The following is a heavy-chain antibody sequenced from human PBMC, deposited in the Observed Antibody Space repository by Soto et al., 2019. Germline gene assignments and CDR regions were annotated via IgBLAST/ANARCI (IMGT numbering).Heavy chain of an antibody. CDR1: GGSFSGYY. J-gene: IGHJ4*02. Sequence: SETLSLTFAVYGGSFSGYYWSWIRQHPVKGLEWIGEINHSGSTNYNPSLKTRVTISVDTSKNQFSLKLSSVTAADTAVYYCARRQGLILTGYYKIKPFDYWGQGTLVTVSS. V-gene: IGHV4-34*01. CDR2: INHSGST. D-gene: IGHD3-9*01. CDR3: ARRQGLILTGYYKIKPFDY.